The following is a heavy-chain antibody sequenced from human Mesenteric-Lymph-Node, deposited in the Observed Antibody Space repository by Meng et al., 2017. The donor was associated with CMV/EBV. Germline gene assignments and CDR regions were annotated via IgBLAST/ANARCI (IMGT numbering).Heavy chain of an antibody. V-gene: IGHV3-15*01. D-gene: IGHD3-22*01. J-gene: IGHJ4*02. CDR3: TTGVSNYYDSSGYFDY. CDR2: IKSKTDGGTT. Sequence: GGSLRLSCAVSGFTFSNAWMSWVRQAPGKGLEWVGRIKSKTDGGTTYYAAPVKGRFTISNDDSKNTLYLPMNSLNAEDTAVYYCTTGVSNYYDSSGYFDYWGQGTLVTVSS. CDR1: GFTFSNAW.